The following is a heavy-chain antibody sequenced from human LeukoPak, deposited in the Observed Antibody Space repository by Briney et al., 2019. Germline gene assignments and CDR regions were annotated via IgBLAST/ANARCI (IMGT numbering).Heavy chain of an antibody. V-gene: IGHV3-48*03. Sequence: QPGGSLRLSCAASGFTFRTYEMNWVRQAPGKGLEWVSYISGSGRTIYYADSVKGRFTISRDNAKNSLYLQMNSLGAEDTAVYYCAREFTYWGQGTLVTVSS. CDR3: AREFTY. CDR1: GFTFRTYE. CDR2: ISGSGRTI. J-gene: IGHJ4*02.